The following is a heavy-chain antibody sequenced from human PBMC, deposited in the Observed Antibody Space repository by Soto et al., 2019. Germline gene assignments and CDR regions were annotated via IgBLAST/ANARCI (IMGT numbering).Heavy chain of an antibody. D-gene: IGHD3-10*01. J-gene: IGHJ6*02. V-gene: IGHV4-61*01. CDR1: GGSVRSGNHF. CDR2: MYYTGVT. CDR3: ARGGEPLGYYGLDV. Sequence: QVQLQESGPGLLKASETLSLTCSVSGGSVRSGNHFWNWIRQPPGRGLEWLGYMYYTGVTNYNPSLKSRVSMSVDTYKNPFSLKLTSLTAADTAVYYCARGGEPLGYYGLDVWGQGTTVTVSS.